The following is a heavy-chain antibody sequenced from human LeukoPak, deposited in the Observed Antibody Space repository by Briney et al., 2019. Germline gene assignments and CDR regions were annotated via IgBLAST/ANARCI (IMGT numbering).Heavy chain of an antibody. J-gene: IGHJ3*02. CDR1: GGTISSGGYY. CDR2: IYYSGST. CDR3: ARDRRRNRSGTGDAFDI. Sequence: PSETLSLTCTVSGGTISSGGYYWSWIRQHPGKGLEWIGYIYYSGSTYYNPSLKSRVTISVDTSKNQFSLKLSSVTAADTAVYYCARDRRRNRSGTGDAFDIWGQGTMVTVSS. V-gene: IGHV4-31*03. D-gene: IGHD3-10*01.